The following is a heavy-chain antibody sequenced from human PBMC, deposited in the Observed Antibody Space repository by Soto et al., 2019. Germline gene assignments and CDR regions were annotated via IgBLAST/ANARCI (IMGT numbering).Heavy chain of an antibody. J-gene: IGHJ3*02. CDR2: TYYRSKWYN. CDR3: ARVAGYSSSWYSLGAFDI. Sequence: SPTLSLTCAISGDSVSSNSAAWNWIRQSPSRGLEWLGRTYYRSKWYNDYAVSVKSRITINPDTSKNQFSLQLNSVTPEDTAVYYCARVAGYSSSWYSLGAFDIWGQGTMVTVSS. CDR1: GDSVSSNSAA. D-gene: IGHD6-13*01. V-gene: IGHV6-1*01.